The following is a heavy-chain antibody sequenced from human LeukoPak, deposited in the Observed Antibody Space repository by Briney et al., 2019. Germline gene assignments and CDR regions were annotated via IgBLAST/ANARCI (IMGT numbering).Heavy chain of an antibody. J-gene: IGHJ4*02. CDR3: ATPWRGG. V-gene: IGHV3-23*01. CDR1: GFTFSIYA. D-gene: IGHD3-3*01. CDR2: ISGSGGST. Sequence: SGGSLRLSCAASGFTFSIYAMNWVRQAPGKGLEWVSGISGSGGSTDYADSVKGRFTISRDNSKNTLYLEMNSLRAEDTAVYYRATPWRGGWGQGTLVTVSS.